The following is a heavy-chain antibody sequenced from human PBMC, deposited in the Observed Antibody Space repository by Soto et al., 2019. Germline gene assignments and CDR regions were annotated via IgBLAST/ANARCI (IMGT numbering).Heavy chain of an antibody. D-gene: IGHD3-10*01. V-gene: IGHV5-51*01. Sequence: ESLKISCKGSGYSFTSYWIGWVRQMPGKGLEWMGIIYPGDSDTRYSPSFQGQVTISADKSISTAYLQWSSLKASDTAMYYCARSLARYYGSGIFYYYGMDVWGQGTTVTVSS. CDR1: GYSFTSYW. CDR2: IYPGDSDT. CDR3: ARSLARYYGSGIFYYYGMDV. J-gene: IGHJ6*02.